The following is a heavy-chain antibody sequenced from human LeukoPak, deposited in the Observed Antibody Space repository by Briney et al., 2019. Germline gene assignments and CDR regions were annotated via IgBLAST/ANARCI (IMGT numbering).Heavy chain of an antibody. J-gene: IGHJ4*02. D-gene: IGHD2-2*01. V-gene: IGHV3-23*01. CDR1: GFTFSSYA. CDR2: LSGSGGST. Sequence: SGGSLRLSCAASGFTFSSYAMSWVRQAPGKGLEWVSALSGSGGSTYYADSVKGRFTISRDNSKKTLYLQMNSLRAEDTAVYYCAKTKEGSTWPYYFDYWGQGTLVTVSS. CDR3: AKTKEGSTWPYYFDY.